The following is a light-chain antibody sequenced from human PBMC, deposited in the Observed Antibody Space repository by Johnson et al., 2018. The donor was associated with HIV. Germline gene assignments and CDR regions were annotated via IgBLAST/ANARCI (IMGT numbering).Light chain of an antibody. V-gene: IGLV1-51*02. CDR2: ENN. CDR3: GTWDSSLSALYV. Sequence: QSVLTQSPSVSAAPGQKVTISCSGSSSNIGNNYVSWYQQLPGTAPKLLIYENNKRPSGIPDRFSGSKSGTSATRGITGLQTGDEADYYCGTWDSSLSALYVFGTGTKVTVL. J-gene: IGLJ1*01. CDR1: SSNIGNNY.